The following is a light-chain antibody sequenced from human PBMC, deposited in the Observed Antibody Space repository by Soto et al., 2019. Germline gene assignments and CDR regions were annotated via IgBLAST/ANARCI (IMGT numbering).Light chain of an antibody. CDR2: EVS. CDR1: SSDVGYYNY. CDR3: LSYTSSNTLV. J-gene: IGLJ2*01. Sequence: QSALTQPASVSGSPGQSITISSTGTSSDVGYYNYVSWYQQHPGKAPKLIIYEVSNRPSGVSTRFSGSKSVNTASLTVSGLLAEDEADYYCLSYTSSNTLVFGGGTKLTVL. V-gene: IGLV2-14*01.